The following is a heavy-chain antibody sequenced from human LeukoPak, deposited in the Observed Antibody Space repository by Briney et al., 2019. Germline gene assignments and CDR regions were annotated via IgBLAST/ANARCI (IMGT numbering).Heavy chain of an antibody. J-gene: IGHJ4*02. CDR2: ISWNSGSI. CDR1: GFTFDDYA. Sequence: PGGSLRLSCAASGFTFDDYAMHWVRQAPGKGLEWVSGISWNSGSIGYADSVKGRFTISRDNAKNSLYLQMNSLRAEDTALYYCAKDMGVAVAGTIDYWGQGTLVTVSS. D-gene: IGHD6-19*01. V-gene: IGHV3-9*01. CDR3: AKDMGVAVAGTIDY.